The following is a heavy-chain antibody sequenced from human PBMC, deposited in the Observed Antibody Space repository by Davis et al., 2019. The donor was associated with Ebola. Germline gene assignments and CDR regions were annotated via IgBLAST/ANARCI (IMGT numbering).Heavy chain of an antibody. CDR3: AKDLPYDYYGMDV. V-gene: IGHV3-9*01. J-gene: IGHJ6*02. CDR2: ISWNSGSI. Sequence: SLKISCAASGFTFDDYAMHWVRQAPGKRLEWVSGISWNSGSIGYADSVKGRFTISRDNAKNSLYLQMNSLRAEDTALYYCAKDLPYDYYGMDVWGQGTTVTVSS. CDR1: GFTFDDYA.